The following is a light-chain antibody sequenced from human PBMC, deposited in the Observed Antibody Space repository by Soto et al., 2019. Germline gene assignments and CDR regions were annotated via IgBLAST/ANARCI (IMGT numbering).Light chain of an antibody. V-gene: IGKV3-11*01. CDR2: DAS. J-gene: IGKJ5*01. CDR1: QSVSGN. Sequence: EIVLTQSPGTLSLSPGERATVSCRASQSVSGNLAWYQQKPGQAPRLLIYDASNRATGIPARFSGSGSGTDFTLTISSLEPEDFAVYYCQQRRAFGQGTRLEIK. CDR3: QQRRA.